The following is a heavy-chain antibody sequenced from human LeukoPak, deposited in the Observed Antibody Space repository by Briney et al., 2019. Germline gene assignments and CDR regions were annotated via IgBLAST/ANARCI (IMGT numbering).Heavy chain of an antibody. CDR3: AKGTHSSSWHWYDP. CDR1: GFTFSSFT. J-gene: IGHJ5*02. V-gene: IGHV3-48*04. CDR2: ISSGSVTI. D-gene: IGHD6-13*01. Sequence: GGSLRLSCAASGFTFSSFTMNWVRQAPGKGLEWLSYISSGSVTIYYADSVKGRFTVSRDNAKNSLYLQMNSLRAEDTAVYYCAKGTHSSSWHWYDPWGQGTLVTVSS.